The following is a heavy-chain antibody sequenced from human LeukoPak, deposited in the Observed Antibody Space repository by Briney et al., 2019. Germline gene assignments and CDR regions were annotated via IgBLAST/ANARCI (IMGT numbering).Heavy chain of an antibody. J-gene: IGHJ3*02. CDR1: GFTFTTYT. V-gene: IGHV3-48*02. Sequence: GGSLRLSCAASGFTFTTYTMNWVRQPPGKGLEWVSYIRTSGGVVSYTDSVKGRFTISTDSAKNSLYLQMNSLRDDDTAVYYCVRDQFYAFDIWGQGTMVTVSS. CDR2: IRTSGGVV. CDR3: VRDQFYAFDI.